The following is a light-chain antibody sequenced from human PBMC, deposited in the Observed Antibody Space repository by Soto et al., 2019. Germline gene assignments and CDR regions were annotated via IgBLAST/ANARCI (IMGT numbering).Light chain of an antibody. CDR3: QKYNSAPFT. CDR2: AAS. V-gene: IGKV1-27*01. J-gene: IGKJ3*01. CDR1: QGISNY. Sequence: DIQMTQSPSSLSASVGDRVAITCRASQGISNYLAWYQQKPGKVPKLLIYAASTLQSGVLSRFSGSGSGTDFTLTISILQPEDVATDYCQKYNSAPFTFGRGTKVDIK.